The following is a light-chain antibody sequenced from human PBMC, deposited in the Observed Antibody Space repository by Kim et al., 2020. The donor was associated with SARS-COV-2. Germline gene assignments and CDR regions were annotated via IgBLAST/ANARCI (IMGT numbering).Light chain of an antibody. V-gene: IGLV2-14*03. J-gene: IGLJ1*01. Sequence: GQSITISCTGTSTDIGAYNYISWYQQHPGKAPKPSIYDVSDRCSGVSTRFSGSKSGNTASLTISGLQAENESDYFCSSYTTTSTLVFGTGTKVTVL. CDR1: STDIGAYNY. CDR2: DVS. CDR3: SSYTTTSTLV.